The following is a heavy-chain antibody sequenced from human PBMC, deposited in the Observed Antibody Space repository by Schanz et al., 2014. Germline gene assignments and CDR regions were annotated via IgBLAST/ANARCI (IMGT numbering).Heavy chain of an antibody. CDR1: GFTFSDSF. CDR3: AAHETLSTTACYPS. V-gene: IGHV3-11*01. CDR2: ISSSGNII. D-gene: IGHD2-2*01. Sequence: VQLVEYGGGLVQPGRSLRLSCSASGFTFSDSFMSWIRQTPGKGLEWLSYISSSGNIIHYADSVKGRFTISRDNAKNSLYLQMTGLRAEDTAVYYCAAHETLSTTACYPSWGQGTLVTVSS. J-gene: IGHJ4*02.